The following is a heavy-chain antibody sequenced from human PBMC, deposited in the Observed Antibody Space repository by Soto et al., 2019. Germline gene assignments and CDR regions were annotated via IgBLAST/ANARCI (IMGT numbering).Heavy chain of an antibody. CDR3: ARAYDFWSGSRGQYYYGMDV. D-gene: IGHD3-3*01. CDR1: GGPFSSYA. V-gene: IGHV1-69*06. Sequence: GDSVKVYFKASGGPFSSYAISLVRQAPGQGVEWMGGIIPIFGTANYAQKFHGRVTITADKSTSTAYMELSSLRSEDTAVYYCARAYDFWSGSRGQYYYGMDVWGQGTTVTVSS. CDR2: IIPIFGTA. J-gene: IGHJ6*02.